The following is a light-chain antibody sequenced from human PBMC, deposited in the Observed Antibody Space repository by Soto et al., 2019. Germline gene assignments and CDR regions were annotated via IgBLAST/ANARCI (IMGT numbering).Light chain of an antibody. CDR1: NIGRKN. J-gene: IGLJ3*02. CDR3: QVWDSSTARV. V-gene: IGLV3-9*01. Sequence: SYELTQPLSVSVALGQTARITCGGNNIGRKNVHWYQQKPGQAPVLVIYRDSNRPSGIPERFSGSNSGNTATLTISIAQAGDEADYYCQVWDSSTARVFGGGTKLTVL. CDR2: RDS.